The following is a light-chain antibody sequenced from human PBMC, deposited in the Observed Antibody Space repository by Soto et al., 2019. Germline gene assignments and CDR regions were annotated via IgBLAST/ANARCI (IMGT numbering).Light chain of an antibody. CDR2: GSS. CDR3: QQNYCSPPT. V-gene: IGKV4-1*01. CDR1: LISLYSTNNKNY. Sequence: DVLLTQSQDSLAVPLCERATTNYKYRLISLYSTNNKNYLGWYQQRPGQPPKLLFYGSSTREAGVPGRFSGSGSGTHFTLTITSLQAEDVAVYYCQQNYCSPPTFGQGTKVDI. J-gene: IGKJ1*01.